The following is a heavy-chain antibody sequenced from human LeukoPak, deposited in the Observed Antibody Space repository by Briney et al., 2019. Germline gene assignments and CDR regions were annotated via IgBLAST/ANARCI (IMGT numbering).Heavy chain of an antibody. CDR1: GFTFSSYA. V-gene: IGHV3-23*01. J-gene: IGHJ4*02. CDR3: AKDRSSGWNSFLDY. CDR2: ISGTAGNT. D-gene: IGHD6-19*01. Sequence: PGGSLRLSCAASGFTFSSYAMSWVRQAPGKGLECVSTISGTAGNTHYADSVKGRFTISRDNSKNTLYLQMNSLRAEDTAVYYCAKDRSSGWNSFLDYWGQGTLVTVSS.